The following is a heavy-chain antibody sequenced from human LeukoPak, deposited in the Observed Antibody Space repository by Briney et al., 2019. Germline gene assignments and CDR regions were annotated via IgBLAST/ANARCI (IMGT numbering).Heavy chain of an antibody. D-gene: IGHD5-12*01. CDR1: GFTFSTCW. Sequence: GGSLRLSCAASGFTFSTCWMSWVRQAPGKGLEWVANIKQDASEKNYLDSVKGRFTISRDNAKNSLYLQMNSLRAEDTAVYYCARGEDVDIVATIDSNNLDYWGQGTLVTVSS. CDR2: IKQDASEK. J-gene: IGHJ4*02. V-gene: IGHV3-7*01. CDR3: ARGEDVDIVATIDSNNLDY.